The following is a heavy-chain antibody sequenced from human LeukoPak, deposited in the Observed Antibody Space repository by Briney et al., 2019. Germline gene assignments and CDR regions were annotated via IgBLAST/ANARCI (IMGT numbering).Heavy chain of an antibody. CDR3: ARRDSSGF. CDR1: GFTFSSYG. V-gene: IGHV3-48*01. D-gene: IGHD3-22*01. J-gene: IGHJ4*02. Sequence: GGSLRLSCAASGFTFSSYGMHWVRQAPGKGLEWVSYISGSSSTIYYADSVRGRFTVSRDNAKNSLYLQMDGLRAEDTAVYYCARRDSSGFWGQGTLVTVSS. CDR2: ISGSSSTI.